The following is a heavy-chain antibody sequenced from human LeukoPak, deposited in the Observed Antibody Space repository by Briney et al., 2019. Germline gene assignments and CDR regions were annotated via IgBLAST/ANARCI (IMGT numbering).Heavy chain of an antibody. Sequence: SETLSLTCTVSGGSISSSYYYWGWIRQPPGKGLEWIGSIYYSGSTYYNPSLKSRVTISVDTSKNQFSLKLSSVTAADTAVYYCARVPPPLYYYDSSGYYGGPSDYWGQGTLVTVSS. CDR1: GGSISSSYYY. CDR3: ARVPPPLYYYDSSGYYGGPSDY. D-gene: IGHD3-22*01. CDR2: IYYSGST. V-gene: IGHV4-39*07. J-gene: IGHJ4*02.